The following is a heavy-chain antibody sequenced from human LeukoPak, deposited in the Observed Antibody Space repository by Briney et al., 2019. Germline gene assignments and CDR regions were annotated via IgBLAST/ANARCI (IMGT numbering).Heavy chain of an antibody. Sequence: SETLSLTCTVSGGSISSSSYYWGWIRQPPGKRLEWIGSIYYSGSTYYNPSLKSRVTISVDTSKNQFSLKLSSVTAADTAVYYCARSGYGSGSYYLDYWGQGTLVTVSS. J-gene: IGHJ4*02. D-gene: IGHD3-10*01. CDR2: IYYSGST. CDR1: GGSISSSSYY. V-gene: IGHV4-39*07. CDR3: ARSGYGSGSYYLDY.